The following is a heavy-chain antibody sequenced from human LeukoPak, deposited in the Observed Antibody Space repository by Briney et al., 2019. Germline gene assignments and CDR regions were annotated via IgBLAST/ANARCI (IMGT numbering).Heavy chain of an antibody. CDR3: ARGEGFLAY. V-gene: IGHV1-18*01. J-gene: IGHJ4*02. CDR2: ITPYNGNT. Sequence: ASVKVSCKASGGTFSSYAISWVRQGPGQGLEWMGWITPYNGNTNYAQNLQGRVTMTTDTSTSTAYMELRSLRSDDTAVYYCARGEGFLAYWGQGALVTVSS. D-gene: IGHD3-3*01. CDR1: GGTFSSYA.